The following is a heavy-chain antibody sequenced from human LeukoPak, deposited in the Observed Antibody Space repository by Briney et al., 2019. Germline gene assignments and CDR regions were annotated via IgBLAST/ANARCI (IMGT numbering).Heavy chain of an antibody. J-gene: IGHJ4*02. CDR1: GYTFTSYD. CDR3: ARGGGIAVAGTGDLDY. CDR2: VNPNSGNT. D-gene: IGHD6-19*01. Sequence: ASVKVSCKASGYTFTSYDINWVGQATGQGLEWMGWVNPNSGNTGYAQKFQGRVTMTRNTSISTAYMELSSLRSEDTAVYYCARGGGIAVAGTGDLDYWGQGTLVTVSS. V-gene: IGHV1-8*01.